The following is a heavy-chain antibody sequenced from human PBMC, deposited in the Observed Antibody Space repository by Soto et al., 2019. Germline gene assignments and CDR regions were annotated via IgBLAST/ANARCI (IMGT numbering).Heavy chain of an antibody. V-gene: IGHV3-23*01. CDR1: GFSFASFA. CDR2: ISGSDGKT. D-gene: IGHD3-3*01. Sequence: GGSLRLSCTTSGFSFASFAMTWVRQAPGKGLEWVATISGSDGKTYYADSVKGRFSISRDTSRNTLYLQMNSLRADDTAIYYCEKWSYIDYWGQGTRVTVSS. J-gene: IGHJ4*02. CDR3: EKWSYIDY.